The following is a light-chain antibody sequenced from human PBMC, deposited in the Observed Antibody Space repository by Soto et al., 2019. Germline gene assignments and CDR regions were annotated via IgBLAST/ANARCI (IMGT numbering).Light chain of an antibody. CDR3: SSFTTSSTYV. CDR1: SSDVGSYNR. CDR2: DVS. V-gene: IGLV2-18*02. J-gene: IGLJ1*01. Sequence: QSVLTQPPSVSGSPGQSVAISCTGTSSDVGSYNRVSWYQQPPGTAPKLMIYDVSSRPSEVPDRFSGSKSSNTASLTISGLQAEDEADYYCSSFTTSSTYVFGTGTKLTVL.